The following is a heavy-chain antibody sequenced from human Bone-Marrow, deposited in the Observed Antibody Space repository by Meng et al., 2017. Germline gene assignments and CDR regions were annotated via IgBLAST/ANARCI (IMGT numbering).Heavy chain of an antibody. CDR3: ARRTTNHDYFDY. CDR2: IIPIFGTA. V-gene: IGHV1-69*13. Sequence: SVKVSCKASGGTFSSYAISWVRQAPGQGLEWMGGIIPIFGTANYAQKFQGRVTITADESTSTAYMELSSLRSEDTAVYYCARRTTNHDYFDYWGQGTLVTVSS. D-gene: IGHD1-1*01. CDR1: GGTFSSYA. J-gene: IGHJ4*02.